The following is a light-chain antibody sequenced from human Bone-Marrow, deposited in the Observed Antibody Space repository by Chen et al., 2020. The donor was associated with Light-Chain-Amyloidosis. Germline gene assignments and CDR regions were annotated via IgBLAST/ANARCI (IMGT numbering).Light chain of an antibody. Sequence: EMVMTQSPATLSVAPGERATLPCRASQSIGIDLARYQQKPGQAPRLLIYGASTRATGIPARFSGSGSGTEFTLTISSLQSEDFAVYYCQQYNNWPPYTFGQGTKLEIK. CDR3: QQYNNWPPYT. V-gene: IGKV3-15*01. CDR1: QSIGID. CDR2: GAS. J-gene: IGKJ2*01.